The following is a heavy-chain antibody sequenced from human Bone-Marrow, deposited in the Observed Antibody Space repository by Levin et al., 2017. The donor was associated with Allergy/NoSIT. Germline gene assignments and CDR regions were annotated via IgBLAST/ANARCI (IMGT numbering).Heavy chain of an antibody. CDR2: IYNDDKT. Sequence: LTGGSLRLSCAASGFSVSRIFMAWVRQAPGKGLEWVSIIYNDDKTFNADSVKGRFTTSRDTSQNTLFLQMNSLTAEDTAVYYCVKDRGFPSAFDMWGQGTMVTVSP. CDR3: VKDRGFPSAFDM. D-gene: IGHD3-10*01. CDR1: GFSVSRIF. J-gene: IGHJ3*02. V-gene: IGHV3-53*01.